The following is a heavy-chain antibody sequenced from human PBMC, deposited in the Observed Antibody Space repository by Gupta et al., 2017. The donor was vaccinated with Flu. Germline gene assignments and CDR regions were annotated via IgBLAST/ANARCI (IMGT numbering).Heavy chain of an antibody. Sequence: QVQLVEFGGGLVTPGGSLRLSCAASGFTSSDYYMSWIRQAPGKGLEWVSYISSSSSYTNYADSVKGRFTISRDNAKNSLYLQMNSLRAEDTAVYYCARDYSRWLELRGFDYWGQGTRVTVSS. CDR2: ISSSSSYT. CDR3: ARDYSRWLELRGFDY. CDR1: GFTSSDYY. V-gene: IGHV3-11*05. J-gene: IGHJ4*02. D-gene: IGHD1-7*01.